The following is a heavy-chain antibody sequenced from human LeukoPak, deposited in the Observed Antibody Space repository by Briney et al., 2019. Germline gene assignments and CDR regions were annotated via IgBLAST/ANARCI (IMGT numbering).Heavy chain of an antibody. J-gene: IGHJ4*02. CDR3: ARDSKSNFGEPPPPDFDY. V-gene: IGHV3-66*01. CDR1: GIPVSTNY. Sequence: GGSLRLSCAVSGIPVSTNYMSWVRQAPGKGLEWVSVIYSGGNTYYADSVKGRFTISRDNAKNSLYLQMNSLRAEDTAVYYCARDSKSNFGEPPPPDFDYWGQGTLVTVSS. D-gene: IGHD3-16*01. CDR2: IYSGGNT.